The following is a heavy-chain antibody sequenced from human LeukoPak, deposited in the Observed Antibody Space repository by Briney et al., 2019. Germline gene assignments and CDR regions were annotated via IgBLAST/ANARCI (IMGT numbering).Heavy chain of an antibody. J-gene: IGHJ4*02. CDR3: ARDYRADIVVVVAAIPPDY. CDR1: GYTFTSYG. Sequence: ASVKVSCKASGYTFTSYGISWERQAPGQGLEWMGWISAYNGNTNYAQKLQGRVTMTTDTSTSTAYMELRSLRSDDTAVYYCARDYRADIVVVVAAIPPDYWGQGTLVTVSS. V-gene: IGHV1-18*01. D-gene: IGHD2-15*01. CDR2: ISAYNGNT.